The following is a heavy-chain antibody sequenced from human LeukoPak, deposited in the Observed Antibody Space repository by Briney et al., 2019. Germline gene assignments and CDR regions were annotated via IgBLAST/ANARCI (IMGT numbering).Heavy chain of an antibody. V-gene: IGHV4-39*01. J-gene: IGHJ4*02. CDR1: GGSISSSSYY. CDR3: ARGPRIAVAEHYFDY. Sequence: SETLSLTCTVSGGSISSSSYYWGWIRQPPWKGLEWIGSIYYSGSTYYNPSLKSRVTISVDTSKNQFSLKLSSVTAADTAVYYCARGPRIAVAEHYFDYWGQGTLVTVSS. CDR2: IYYSGST. D-gene: IGHD6-19*01.